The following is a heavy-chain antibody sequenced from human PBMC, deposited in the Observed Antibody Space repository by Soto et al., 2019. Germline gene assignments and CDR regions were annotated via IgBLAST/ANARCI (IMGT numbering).Heavy chain of an antibody. V-gene: IGHV3-9*01. CDR3: TKARLWGGDGYNSYYYNAMDV. CDR2: ISWNSGRI. J-gene: IGHJ6*02. Sequence: EMQLVESGGGLVQPGMSLRRSCAASGFTFDDYAMYWVRQVPGKGLEWVSGISWNSGRIGYADSVKGRVTISRDNAKNSLYPQMNSLRPEDTSLYYCTKARLWGGDGYNSYYYNAMDVWGQGTTVTVSS. CDR1: GFTFDDYA. D-gene: IGHD3-16*01.